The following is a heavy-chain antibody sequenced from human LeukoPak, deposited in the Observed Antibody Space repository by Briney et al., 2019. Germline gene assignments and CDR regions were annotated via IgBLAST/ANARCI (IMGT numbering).Heavy chain of an antibody. CDR1: GGSFSGYY. D-gene: IGHD4-17*01. CDR2: INHSGST. CDR3: ARVPMVGYGDSRGRNWFDP. J-gene: IGHJ5*02. V-gene: IGHV4-34*01. Sequence: SETLSLTCAVYGGSFSGYYWSWIRQPPGKGLEWIGEINHSGSTNFNPSLKSRVTISVDTSKNQFSLKLSSVTAADTAVFYCARVPMVGYGDSRGRNWFDPWGQGTLVTVSS.